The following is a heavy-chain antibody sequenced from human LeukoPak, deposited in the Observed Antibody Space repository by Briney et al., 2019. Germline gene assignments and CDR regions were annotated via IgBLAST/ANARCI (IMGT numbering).Heavy chain of an antibody. Sequence: GGSLRLSCAASGFTFSSYSMNWVRQAPGKGLEWVSSISGSSSYIYYADSVKGRFTISRDNAKNSLYLQMNSLRAEDTAVYYCAVGSWSYYFDYWGQGTLVTVSS. CDR1: GFTFSSYS. J-gene: IGHJ4*02. CDR3: AVGSWSYYFDY. V-gene: IGHV3-21*01. CDR2: ISGSSSYI. D-gene: IGHD6-13*01.